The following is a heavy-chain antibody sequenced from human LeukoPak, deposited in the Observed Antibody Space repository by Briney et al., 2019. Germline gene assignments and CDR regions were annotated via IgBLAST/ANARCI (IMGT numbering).Heavy chain of an antibody. CDR1: GYTLTSYY. CDR2: INPSGGST. Sequence: GASVKVSCKASGYTLTSYYMHWVRQAPGQGLEWMGIINPSGGSTSYAQKFQGRVTMTRDMSTSTVYMELSSLRSEDTAVYYCARGGDYYDSSGYYDFDYWSQGTLVTVSS. V-gene: IGHV1-46*01. CDR3: ARGGDYYDSSGYYDFDY. J-gene: IGHJ4*02. D-gene: IGHD3-22*01.